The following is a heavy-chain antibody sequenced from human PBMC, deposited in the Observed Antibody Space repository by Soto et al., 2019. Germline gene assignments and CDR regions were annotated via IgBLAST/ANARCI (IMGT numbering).Heavy chain of an antibody. CDR2: SNPDSGGT. V-gene: IGHV1-2*02. CDR3: ARAMSRRSGSAKVQFDL. Sequence: QVHLVQSGAEVKKPGASVMVSCKAFGYTFIDYYIHWIRQAPGQGLEWLGWSNPDSGGTISAQKFQGRVTLTRDTSINTGYMEVSRLTSDDTAVYYCARAMSRRSGSAKVQFDLWGQGTLITVSS. D-gene: IGHD3-10*01. J-gene: IGHJ5*02. CDR1: GYTFIDYY.